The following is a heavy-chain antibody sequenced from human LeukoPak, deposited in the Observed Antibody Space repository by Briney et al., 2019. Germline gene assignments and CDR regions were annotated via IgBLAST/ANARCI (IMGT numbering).Heavy chain of an antibody. V-gene: IGHV1-18*01. CDR1: GYSFTTYG. Sequence: VASVKVSCKASGYSFTTYGISWLRQAPGHGLEWIGWISVYNGNTNYADKVRGRVLVTTDISTTTAYLELRSLRHDDTAVYYCAKMDSDSSGFFSNWGQGTPVTVSS. CDR3: AKMDSDSSGFFSN. D-gene: IGHD3-22*01. CDR2: ISVYNGNT. J-gene: IGHJ1*01.